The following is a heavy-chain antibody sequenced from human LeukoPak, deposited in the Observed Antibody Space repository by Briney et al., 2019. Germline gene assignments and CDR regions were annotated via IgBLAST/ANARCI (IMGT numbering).Heavy chain of an antibody. CDR1: GFTFSSYT. J-gene: IGHJ6*03. V-gene: IGHV3-21*01. Sequence: GGSLRLSCAASGFTFSSYTMNWVRQAPGKGLEWVSSISSSSSYIYYADSVKGRFTISRDNAKNSLYLQMNSLRADDTAVYYCARVGDYSSSSANYYYYMDVWGKGTTVTVSS. D-gene: IGHD6-6*01. CDR2: ISSSSSYI. CDR3: ARVGDYSSSSANYYYYMDV.